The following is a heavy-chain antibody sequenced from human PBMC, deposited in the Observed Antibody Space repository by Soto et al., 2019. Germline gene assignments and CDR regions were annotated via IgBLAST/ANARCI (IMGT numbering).Heavy chain of an antibody. D-gene: IGHD3-3*01. J-gene: IGHJ4*02. CDR2: ISYDGSNK. CDR1: GFTFSSYG. CDR3: AKERDDFWSGYANFDY. V-gene: IGHV3-30*18. Sequence: QVQLVESGGGVVQPGRSLRLSCAASGFTFSSYGMHWVRQAPGKGLEWVAVISYDGSNKYYADSVKGRFTISRDNSKNTLYVQMNSLRAEDTAVYYCAKERDDFWSGYANFDYWGQGTLVTVSS.